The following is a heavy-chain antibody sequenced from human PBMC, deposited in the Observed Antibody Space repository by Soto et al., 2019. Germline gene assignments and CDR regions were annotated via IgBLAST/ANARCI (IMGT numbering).Heavy chain of an antibody. CDR3: ARGEGIAVAGTHFDY. Sequence: ASVKVSCKASGYTFTSYAMHWVRQAPGQRLEWMGWINAGNGNTKYSQKFQGRVTITRDTSASTAYMELSSLRSEDTAVYYCARGEGIAVAGTHFDYWGQGTLVTVS. V-gene: IGHV1-3*01. CDR1: GYTFTSYA. D-gene: IGHD6-19*01. CDR2: INAGNGNT. J-gene: IGHJ4*02.